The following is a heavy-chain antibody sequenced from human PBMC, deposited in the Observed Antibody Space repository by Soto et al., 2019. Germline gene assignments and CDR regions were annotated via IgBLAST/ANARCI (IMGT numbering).Heavy chain of an antibody. CDR2: IRDRVHGYTT. CDR3: GSGDQVY. V-gene: IGHV3-72*01. CDR1: GFTFSDPY. Sequence: EVYLVESGGGLVQPGGSLRLSCAGSGFTFSDPYFDWVRQAPGKGLEWVGRIRDRVHGYTTDYAASVRGRWTISRDDSMNSVYLQMYNMKAEDTAVYYCGSGDQVYWGQGVLITVSS. J-gene: IGHJ4*02.